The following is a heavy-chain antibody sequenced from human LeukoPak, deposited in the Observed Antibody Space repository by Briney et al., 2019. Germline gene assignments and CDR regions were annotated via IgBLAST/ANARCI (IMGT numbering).Heavy chain of an antibody. CDR1: GGPISSYY. Sequence: SETLSLTCTISGGPISSYYWSWIRQPPAKGLGWIEPIYYSGSTNYNPSVKSRVTISVDTSNNQFSLKLSSVTAADTAVYYCARFLGATGSFDYWGQGTLVTVYS. CDR2: IYYSGST. CDR3: ARFLGATGSFDY. V-gene: IGHV4-59*08. J-gene: IGHJ4*02. D-gene: IGHD1-26*01.